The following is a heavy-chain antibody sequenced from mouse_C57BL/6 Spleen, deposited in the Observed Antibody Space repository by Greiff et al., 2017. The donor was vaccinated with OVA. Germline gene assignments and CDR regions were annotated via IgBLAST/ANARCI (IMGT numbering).Heavy chain of an antibody. D-gene: IGHD1-1*01. J-gene: IGHJ2*01. CDR1: GYAFSSSW. CDR2: IYPGDGDT. CDR3: ALTTVVFDY. Sequence: QVQLQQSGPELVKPGASVKISCKASGYAFSSSWMNWVKQRPGKGLEWIGRIYPGDGDTNYNGKFKGKATLTADKSSSTAYMQLSSLTSADSAVYFCALTTVVFDYWGQGTTLTVSS. V-gene: IGHV1-82*01.